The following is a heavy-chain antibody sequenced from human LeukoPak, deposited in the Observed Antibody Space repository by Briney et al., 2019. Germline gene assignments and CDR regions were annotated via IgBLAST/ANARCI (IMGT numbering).Heavy chain of an antibody. D-gene: IGHD6-13*01. J-gene: IGHJ4*02. CDR1: GFTFSSYW. CDR3: ARGHSSSLQAPSFDY. Sequence: GGSLRLSCAASGFTFSSYWMHWVRQAPGKGLVWVSRINSYGRSASYADSVKGRFTISRDNAKNTLYLQMNSLRAEDTAVYYCARGHSSSLQAPSFDYWGQGTLVTVSS. CDR2: INSYGRSA. V-gene: IGHV3-74*01.